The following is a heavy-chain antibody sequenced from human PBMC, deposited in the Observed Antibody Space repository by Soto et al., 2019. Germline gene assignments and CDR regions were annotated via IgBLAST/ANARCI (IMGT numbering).Heavy chain of an antibody. V-gene: IGHV1-18*01. CDR3: ARGGTPIAY. CDR1: GYTFTNFG. J-gene: IGHJ4*02. Sequence: QVHLVQSGAEVKKPGASVKVSCTASGYTFTNFGISWVRQAPGQGLEWMGWISAYNGNTNSAQKFQRRVTMTTDTSTSTAHMALRSLRSADTAVYYCARGGTPIAYWGQGTLVTVSS. D-gene: IGHD3-16*01. CDR2: ISAYNGNT.